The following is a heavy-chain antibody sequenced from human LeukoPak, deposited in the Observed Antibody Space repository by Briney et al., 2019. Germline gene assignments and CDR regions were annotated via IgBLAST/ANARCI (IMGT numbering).Heavy chain of an antibody. V-gene: IGHV3-48*01. Sequence: PGGSLRLSCAASGFTFSSYSMNWVRQAPGKGLEWVSYISSSSSTIYYADSVKGRFTISRDNAKNSLYLQMNSLRAEDTAVYYCARPPPQLHRGYYYYYMDVWGKGTTVTVSS. CDR1: GFTFSSYS. CDR2: ISSSSSTI. J-gene: IGHJ6*03. CDR3: ARPPPQLHRGYYYYYMDV.